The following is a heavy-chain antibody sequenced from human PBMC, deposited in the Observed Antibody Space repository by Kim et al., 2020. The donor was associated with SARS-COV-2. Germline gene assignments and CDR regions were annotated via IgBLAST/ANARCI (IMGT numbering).Heavy chain of an antibody. CDR1: GFTFSSYA. CDR2: ISGSGGST. Sequence: GGSLRLSCAASGFTFSSYAMSWVRQAPGKGLEWVSAISGSGGSTYYADSVKGRFTISRDNSKNTLYLQMNSLRAEDTAVYYCAKDYDSRGGVVGYDAFDIWGQGTMVTVSS. J-gene: IGHJ3*02. V-gene: IGHV3-23*01. CDR3: AKDYDSRGGVVGYDAFDI. D-gene: IGHD3-22*01.